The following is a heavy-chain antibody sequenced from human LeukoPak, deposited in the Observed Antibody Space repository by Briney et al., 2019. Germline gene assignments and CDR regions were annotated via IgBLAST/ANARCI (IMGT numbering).Heavy chain of an antibody. CDR1: GGSISSYY. D-gene: IGHD2-15*01. V-gene: IGHV4-4*07. CDR3: ARETVVAAIVTYYHYYYMDV. CDR2: IYTSGST. Sequence: KPSETLSLTCTVSGGSISSYYWGWIRQPAGKGLEWIGRIYTSGSTNYNPSLKSRVTMSVDTSKNQFSLKLSSVTAADTAVYYCARETVVAAIVTYYHYYYMDVWGKGTTVTVSS. J-gene: IGHJ6*03.